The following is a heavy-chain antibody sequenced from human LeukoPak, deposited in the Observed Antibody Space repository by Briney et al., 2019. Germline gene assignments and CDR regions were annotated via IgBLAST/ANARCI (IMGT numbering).Heavy chain of an antibody. Sequence: RSETLSLTCAVYGGSFSGYYWGWLRQPPGKGLEWIGSIYYSGSTYYNPSLKSRVAMSVDTSKNQFSLKLSSVTAADTAVYYCARGDGYSYGNNIDYWGQGTLVTVSS. CDR3: ARGDGYSYGNNIDY. CDR2: IYYSGST. CDR1: GGSFSGYY. J-gene: IGHJ4*02. V-gene: IGHV4-34*01. D-gene: IGHD5-18*01.